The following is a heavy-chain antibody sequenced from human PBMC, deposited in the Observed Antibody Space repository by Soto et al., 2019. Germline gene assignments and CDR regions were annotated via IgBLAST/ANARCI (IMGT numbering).Heavy chain of an antibody. CDR2: IYSGGST. D-gene: IGHD3-22*01. CDR3: ATDIPNYYDSSGYFH. V-gene: IGHV3-66*01. Sequence: PGGSLRLSCAASGFTVSSNYMSWVRQAPGKGLEWVSVIYSGGSTYYADSVKGRFTISRDNSKNTLYLQMNSLRAEDTAVYYCATDIPNYYDSSGYFHWGQGTLVTVSS. CDR1: GFTVSSNY. J-gene: IGHJ4*02.